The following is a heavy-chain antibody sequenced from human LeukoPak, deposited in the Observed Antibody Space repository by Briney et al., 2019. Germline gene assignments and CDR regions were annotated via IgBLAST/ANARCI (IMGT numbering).Heavy chain of an antibody. Sequence: ASVKVSYKASGGTFSSYAISWVRRAPGQGLEWRGVIIPIFGTANYAQKFQGRVTITADESTSTAYMELSSLRSEDTAVYYCARDLYKGPSLIAAAGKWGWGQGTLVTVSS. CDR1: GGTFSSYA. CDR2: IIPIFGTA. D-gene: IGHD6-13*01. V-gene: IGHV1-69*01. CDR3: ARDLYKGPSLIAAAGKWG. J-gene: IGHJ4*02.